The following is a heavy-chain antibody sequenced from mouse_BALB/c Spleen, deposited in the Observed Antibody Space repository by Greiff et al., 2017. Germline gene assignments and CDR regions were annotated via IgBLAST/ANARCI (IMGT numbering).Heavy chain of an antibody. D-gene: IGHD2-12*01. Sequence: EVQLQQSGAELVRPGALVKLSCKASGFNIKDYYMHWVKQRPEQGLEWIGWIDPENGNTIYDPKFQGKASITADTSSNTAHLQLSSLTSEDTAVYYCAREVYYRYDVWGGYIDVWGAGTTGTVSS. CDR2: IDPENGNT. J-gene: IGHJ1*01. CDR3: AREVYYRYDVWGGYIDV. CDR1: GFNIKDYY. V-gene: IGHV14-1*02.